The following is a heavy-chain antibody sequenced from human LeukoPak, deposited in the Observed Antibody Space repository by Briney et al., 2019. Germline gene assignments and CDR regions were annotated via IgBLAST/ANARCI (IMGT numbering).Heavy chain of an antibody. CDR3: AREHSGSYYGENY. Sequence: GRSLRLSCAASGFTFSSYGMHWVRQAPGKGLEWVAVIWYDGSNKYYADSVKGRFTISRDNAKNSLYLQMNSLRDEDTAVYYCAREHSGSYYGENYWGQGTLVTVSS. J-gene: IGHJ4*02. CDR2: IWYDGSNK. D-gene: IGHD1-26*01. V-gene: IGHV3-33*01. CDR1: GFTFSSYG.